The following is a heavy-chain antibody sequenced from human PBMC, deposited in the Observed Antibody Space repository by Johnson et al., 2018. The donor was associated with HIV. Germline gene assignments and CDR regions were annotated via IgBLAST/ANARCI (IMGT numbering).Heavy chain of an antibody. J-gene: IGHJ3*02. CDR1: GFTFSNYW. CDR2: IKEDGSED. Sequence: VQLVESGGGLVQPGGSLRLSCAASGFTFSNYWMSWVRLAPGKGLEWLANIKEDGSEDYYVDSLKGRFTISRDNAKNSLYLQMHSLRAEDTAVYYCARERVYDKSALDAFDIWGQGTMVTVSS. D-gene: IGHD3-22*01. V-gene: IGHV3-7*01. CDR3: ARERVYDKSALDAFDI.